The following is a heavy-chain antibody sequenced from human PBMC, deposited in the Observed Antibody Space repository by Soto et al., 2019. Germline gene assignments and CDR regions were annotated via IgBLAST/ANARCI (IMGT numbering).Heavy chain of an antibody. CDR1: GYPVTAYY. V-gene: IGHV1-2*02. Sequence: QLHLVQSGAVVKKPGASVTVSCSASGYPVTAYYMHWVRQAPGRGLEWMGGINPATGAAKYTQTSQGRVTVTRDTSTGTVFMELSGLTSEDTAVFYCARGGGVGVAGSAAFDMWGQGTLVTVSS. CDR3: ARGGGVGVAGSAAFDM. J-gene: IGHJ3*02. D-gene: IGHD3-3*01. CDR2: INPATGAA.